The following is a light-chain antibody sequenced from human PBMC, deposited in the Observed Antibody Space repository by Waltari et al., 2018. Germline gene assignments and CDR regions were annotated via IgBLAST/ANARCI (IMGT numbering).Light chain of an antibody. V-gene: IGLV2-14*01. J-gene: IGLJ1*01. Sequence: QSALTQPASVSGSPGQSVTISCTGTSSDVGRYIYVSWYQQQPYKAPRLIIFEATKWPSGVSNRFSGSKSGNTASLTISGLQAEDEADYYCSSYTSISTFVFGSGTKVTVL. CDR1: SSDVGRYIY. CDR3: SSYTSISTFV. CDR2: EAT.